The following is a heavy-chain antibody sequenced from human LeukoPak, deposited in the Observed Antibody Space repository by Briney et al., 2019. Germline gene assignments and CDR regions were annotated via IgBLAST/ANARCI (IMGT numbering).Heavy chain of an antibody. CDR2: ISTSSSYI. Sequence: KAGGSLRLSCAASGFTFSTYSMNWVRQAPGKGLEWVSYISTSSSYIHYADSVNGRFTISRDNAKKSLFLQMNSLRAEDTAVYYCARAPLHLAMYHYFDYWGQGTLVTVSS. CDR1: GFTFSTYS. V-gene: IGHV3-21*01. D-gene: IGHD2-2*01. J-gene: IGHJ4*02. CDR3: ARAPLHLAMYHYFDY.